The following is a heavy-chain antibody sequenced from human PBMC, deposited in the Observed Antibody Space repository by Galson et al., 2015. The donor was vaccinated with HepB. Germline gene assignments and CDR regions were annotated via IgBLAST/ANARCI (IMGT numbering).Heavy chain of an antibody. CDR2: ISYDRSNK. CDR1: GFTFRTFG. V-gene: IGHV3-30*18. J-gene: IGHJ4*02. D-gene: IGHD4-17*01. Sequence: SLRLSCAASGFTFRTFGMHWVRQAPGKGLEWVAVISYDRSNKYYADSVKGRFTISRDNSKNTLFLQMNSLRSEDTAVYYCTKDFESRAHYGDSFGTWGQRSLVSVSS. CDR3: TKDFESRAHYGDSFGT.